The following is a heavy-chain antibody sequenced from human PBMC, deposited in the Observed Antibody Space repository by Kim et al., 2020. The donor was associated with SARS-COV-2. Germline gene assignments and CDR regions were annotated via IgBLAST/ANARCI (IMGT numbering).Heavy chain of an antibody. V-gene: IGHV3-15*01. D-gene: IGHD2-21*01. CDR1: GFTFSNAW. J-gene: IGHJ6*02. CDR2: IKSKTDGGTT. Sequence: GGSLRLSCAASGFTFSNAWMSWVRQAPGKGLEWVGRIKSKTDGGTTDYAAPVKGRFTISRGDSKNTLYLQMNSLKTEDTAVYYCTTDLRGGDYYYYGMDVWGQGTTVTVSS. CDR3: TTDLRGGDYYYYGMDV.